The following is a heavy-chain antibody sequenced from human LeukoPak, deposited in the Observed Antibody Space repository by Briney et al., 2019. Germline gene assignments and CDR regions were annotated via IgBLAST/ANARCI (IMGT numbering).Heavy chain of an antibody. V-gene: IGHV3-30*02. CDR3: AKDQGRGYSYGSPPPPYNWFDP. CDR1: GFTFSSYG. Sequence: PGGSLRLSCAASGFTFSSYGMHRVRQAPGKGLEWVAFIRYDGSNKYYADSVKGRFTISRDNSKNTLYLQMNSLRAEDTAVYYCAKDQGRGYSYGSPPPPYNWFDPWGQGTLVTVSS. J-gene: IGHJ5*02. D-gene: IGHD5-18*01. CDR2: IRYDGSNK.